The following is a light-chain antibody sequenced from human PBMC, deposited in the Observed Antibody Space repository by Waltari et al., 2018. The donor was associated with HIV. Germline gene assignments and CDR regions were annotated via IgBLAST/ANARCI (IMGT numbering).Light chain of an antibody. CDR3: SSYSRGALL. V-gene: IGLV2-14*01. Sequence: QSVLTQPASVSGSPGQSLTLSCTGTTNDIGSYKYVSWYQQSPDKAPKLIIYEVSNRPSGTSSRVSGAKSGNTASPTISGLKADDEAYYHCSSYSRGALLFGGGTKVTVL. CDR2: EVS. CDR1: TNDIGSYKY. J-gene: IGLJ2*01.